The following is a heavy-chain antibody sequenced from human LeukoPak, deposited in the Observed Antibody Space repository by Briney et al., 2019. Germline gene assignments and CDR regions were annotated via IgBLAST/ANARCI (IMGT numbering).Heavy chain of an antibody. D-gene: IGHD1-26*01. Sequence: GESLKISCRGSGYSFSTFWIGWVRQMPGKGLEWMGIIYPGDSGPTYSPSFQGQVTISVDKSISTAYLQWSSLQASDTAMYYCGMSGDRVPLQDDVFDVWGQGTMVTVST. CDR1: GYSFSTFW. V-gene: IGHV5-51*01. CDR3: GMSGDRVPLQDDVFDV. J-gene: IGHJ3*01. CDR2: IYPGDSGP.